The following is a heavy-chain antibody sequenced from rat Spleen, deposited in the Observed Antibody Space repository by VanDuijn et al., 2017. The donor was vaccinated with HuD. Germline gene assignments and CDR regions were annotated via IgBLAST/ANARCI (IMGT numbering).Heavy chain of an antibody. D-gene: IGHD1-12*03. Sequence: EVQLVESGGGFVQPGGSLKLSCAASDFTFSNFDMAWVRQAPTKGLEWVASITSGGGNTYYRDSVKGRFTISRDNAKSTLYLQMDGLRSEDTATYYCARHYYYDGYWFAYWGQGTLVTVSS. CDR2: ITSGGGNT. J-gene: IGHJ3*01. CDR1: DFTFSNFD. CDR3: ARHYYYDGYWFAY. V-gene: IGHV5S23*01.